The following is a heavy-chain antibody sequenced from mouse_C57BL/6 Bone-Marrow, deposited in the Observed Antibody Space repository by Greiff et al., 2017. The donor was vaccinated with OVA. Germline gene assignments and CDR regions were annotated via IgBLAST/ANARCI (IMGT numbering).Heavy chain of an antibody. CDR3: AREGWDDFDY. CDR2: ISYDGSN. V-gene: IGHV3-6*01. CDR1: GYSITSGYY. J-gene: IGHJ2*01. Sequence: DVKLQESGPGLVKPSQSLSLTCSVTGYSITSGYYWNWIRQFPGNKLEWMGYISYDGSNNYNPSLKNRISITRDTSKNQFFLKLNSVTTEDTATYYCAREGWDDFDYWGQGTTLTVSS. D-gene: IGHD4-1*01.